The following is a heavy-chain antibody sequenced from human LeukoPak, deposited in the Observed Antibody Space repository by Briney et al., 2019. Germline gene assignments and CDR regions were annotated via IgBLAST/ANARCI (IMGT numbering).Heavy chain of an antibody. CDR2: IKQDGSNK. CDR3: TRVGYIDEGIDY. V-gene: IGHV3-7*04. J-gene: IGHJ4*02. D-gene: IGHD5-24*01. CDR1: GFPFSSYW. Sequence: GGSLRLSCVASGFPFSSYWMTWVRQAPGKGLEWVANIKQDGSNKSYVDSVKGRFTISRDNAKNSLYLQMNSLRAEDTAIYYCTRVGYIDEGIDYWGQGTLVTVSS.